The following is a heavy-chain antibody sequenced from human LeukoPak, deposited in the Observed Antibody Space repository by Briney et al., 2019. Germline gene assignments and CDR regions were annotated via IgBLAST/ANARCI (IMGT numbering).Heavy chain of an antibody. Sequence: GGSLRLSCAASGFTFSSYAMSWVRQAPGKGLEWVSFISSSGILIYYADSVKGRFTISRDNGKNSLFLQMDSLRVEDTAVYYCAKVSGSGWHFDHWGQGTLVTVSS. D-gene: IGHD6-19*01. CDR2: ISSSGILI. CDR3: AKVSGSGWHFDH. CDR1: GFTFSSYA. J-gene: IGHJ4*02. V-gene: IGHV3-48*03.